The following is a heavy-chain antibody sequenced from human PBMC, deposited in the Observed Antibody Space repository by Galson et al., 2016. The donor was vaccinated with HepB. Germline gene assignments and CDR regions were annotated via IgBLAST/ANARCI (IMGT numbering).Heavy chain of an antibody. Sequence: SLRLSCAASGFNFSQSGMHWVRQAPGKGLEWAAAISYDEARKEYAGSVKARFTISRDNSKNTVHLQMSSLRPEGTAVYYCVSGIVGTANRDYWGQGTLVTVSS. V-gene: IGHV3-30*03. CDR3: VSGIVGTANRDY. D-gene: IGHD5-12*01. CDR2: ISYDEARK. CDR1: GFNFSQSG. J-gene: IGHJ4*02.